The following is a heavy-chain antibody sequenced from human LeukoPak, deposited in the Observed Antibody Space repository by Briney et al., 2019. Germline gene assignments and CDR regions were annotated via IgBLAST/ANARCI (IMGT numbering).Heavy chain of an antibody. J-gene: IGHJ4*02. Sequence: GGSLRLSCAASGFTFSSYSMNWVRQAPGKGLEWVSSISSSSSYIYYADSVKGRFTISRDNAKNSLYLQMNSLRAEDTAVYYCARVEYCSSTSCPWDYWGQGTLATVSS. CDR3: ARVEYCSSTSCPWDY. D-gene: IGHD2-2*01. V-gene: IGHV3-21*01. CDR2: ISSSSSYI. CDR1: GFTFSSYS.